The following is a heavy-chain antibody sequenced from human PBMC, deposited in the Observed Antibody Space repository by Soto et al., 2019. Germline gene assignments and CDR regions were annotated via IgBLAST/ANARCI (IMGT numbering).Heavy chain of an antibody. V-gene: IGHV4-59*01. CDR2: IYYSGST. CDR3: AGNTYYYDSSGYFVY. D-gene: IGHD3-22*01. CDR1: GGPISSYY. Sequence: SETXSLTCTVSGGPISSYYWSWIRQPPGKGLEWIGYIYYSGSTNYNPSLKSRVTISVDTSKNQFSLKLSSVTAADTAVYYCAGNTYYYDSSGYFVYWGQGTLVTVSS. J-gene: IGHJ4*02.